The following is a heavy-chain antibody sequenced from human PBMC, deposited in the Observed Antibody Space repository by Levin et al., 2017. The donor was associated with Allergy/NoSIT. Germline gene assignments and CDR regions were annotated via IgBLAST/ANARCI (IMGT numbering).Heavy chain of an antibody. Sequence: SETLSLTCTVSGGSISSSSRYWAWIRQPPGKGLEWIGHIYYSGNTYYNPSLKSRVTLSVDTSKNQFSLKLSLVTAADTALFDCASISGGSNYHGMGVWGPGTTVTVSS. CDR3: ASISGGSNYHGMGV. CDR2: IYYSGNT. V-gene: IGHV4-39*07. J-gene: IGHJ6*02. D-gene: IGHD3-10*01. CDR1: GGSISSSSRY.